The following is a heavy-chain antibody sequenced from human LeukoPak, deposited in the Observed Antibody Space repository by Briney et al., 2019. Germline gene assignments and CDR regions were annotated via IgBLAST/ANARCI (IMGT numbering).Heavy chain of an antibody. J-gene: IGHJ3*02. Sequence: PSETLSLTCTVSGASISNYYWSWIRQPAGKGLEWIGRIHSSGSTNYNPSLRSRVTMSVDTSKNQFSLRLTSVTAADTALYYCARGIATITQDSFDIWGLGTMVTVSS. V-gene: IGHV4-4*07. D-gene: IGHD1-26*01. CDR2: IHSSGST. CDR3: ARGIATITQDSFDI. CDR1: GASISNYY.